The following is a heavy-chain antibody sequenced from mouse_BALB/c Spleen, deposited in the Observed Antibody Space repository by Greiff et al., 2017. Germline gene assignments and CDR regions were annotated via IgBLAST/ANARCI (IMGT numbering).Heavy chain of an antibody. V-gene: IGHV1-15*01. Sequence: QVHVKQSGAELVRPGASVTLSCKASGYTFTDYEMHWVKQTPVHGLEWIGAIDPETGGTAYNQEFKGKATLTADKSSSTAYMELRSLTSEDSAVYYCTTWFYYFDYWGQGTTLTVSS. CDR2: IDPETGGT. CDR3: TTWFYYFDY. D-gene: IGHD2-2*01. CDR1: GYTFTDYE. J-gene: IGHJ2*01.